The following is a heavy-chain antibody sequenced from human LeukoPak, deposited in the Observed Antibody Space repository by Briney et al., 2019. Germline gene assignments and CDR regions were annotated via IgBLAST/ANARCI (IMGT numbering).Heavy chain of an antibody. J-gene: IGHJ3*01. D-gene: IGHD5-18*01. CDR2: ISAYNGNT. Sequence: ASVKVSCKASGYTFTSYGISWVRQAPGQGLEWMGWISAYNGNTNYAQKLQGRVTMTTDTSTSTAYMELRSLRSEDTAIYYCTTEEIYSYGLGAFHFWGQGTLVTVSS. CDR3: TTEEIYSYGLGAFHF. V-gene: IGHV1-18*01. CDR1: GYTFTSYG.